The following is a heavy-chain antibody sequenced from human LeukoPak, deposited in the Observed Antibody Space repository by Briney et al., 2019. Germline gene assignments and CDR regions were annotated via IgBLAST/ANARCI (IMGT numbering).Heavy chain of an antibody. CDR1: GFTFSSYA. CDR2: ISGSGGST. D-gene: IGHD3-3*01. J-gene: IGHJ4*02. V-gene: IGHV3-23*01. Sequence: GGSLRLSCAASGFTFSSYAMSWVRQAPGKGLEWVSAISGSGGSTYYADSVKGRFTISRDNSKNTLYLQMNSLRAEDTAVYYCAKEQQTYYDFWSGYKYYFDYWGQGTLVTVSS. CDR3: AKEQQTYYDFWSGYKYYFDY.